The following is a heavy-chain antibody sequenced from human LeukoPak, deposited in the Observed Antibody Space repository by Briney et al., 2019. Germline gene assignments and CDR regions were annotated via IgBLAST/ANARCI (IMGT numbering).Heavy chain of an antibody. Sequence: SETLSLTCAVYGGSFSGYYWSWIRQPPGKGLEWIGEINHSGSTNYNPSLKSRVTISVDTSKNQFSLKLSSVTAADTAVYYCARGWRWLQLSWGQGTLVTVSS. CDR1: GGSFSGYY. V-gene: IGHV4-34*01. D-gene: IGHD5-24*01. CDR2: INHSGST. J-gene: IGHJ4*02. CDR3: ARGWRWLQLS.